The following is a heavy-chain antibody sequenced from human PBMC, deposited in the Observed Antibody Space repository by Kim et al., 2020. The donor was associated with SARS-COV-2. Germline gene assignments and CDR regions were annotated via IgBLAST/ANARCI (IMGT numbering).Heavy chain of an antibody. Sequence: SETLSLTCTVSGGSISSSSYYWGWIRQPPGKGLEWIGSIYYSGSTYYNPSLKSRVTISVDTSKNQFSLKLSSVTAADTAVYYCARRPLIAVAGTGWFDPWGQGTLVTVSS. J-gene: IGHJ5*02. V-gene: IGHV4-39*01. CDR3: ARRPLIAVAGTGWFDP. CDR1: GGSISSSSYY. CDR2: IYYSGST. D-gene: IGHD6-19*01.